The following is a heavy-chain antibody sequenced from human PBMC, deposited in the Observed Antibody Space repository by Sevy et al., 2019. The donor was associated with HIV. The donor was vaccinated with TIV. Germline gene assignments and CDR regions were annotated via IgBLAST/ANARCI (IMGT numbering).Heavy chain of an antibody. V-gene: IGHV1-8*01. D-gene: IGHD2-2*01. CDR3: ARGGDYCSSTSCYGRYYYYYGMDV. Sequence: ASVKVSCKASGYTFTSYDINWVRQATGQGLEWMGWMNPNSGNTGYAQKFQGRVTMTRNTSISTAYMELSSLRSEDTAVYYCARGGDYCSSTSCYGRYYYYYGMDVLGQGTTVTVSS. J-gene: IGHJ6*02. CDR2: MNPNSGNT. CDR1: GYTFTSYD.